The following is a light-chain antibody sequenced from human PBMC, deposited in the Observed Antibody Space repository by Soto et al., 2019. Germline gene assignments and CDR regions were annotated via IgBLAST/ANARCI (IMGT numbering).Light chain of an antibody. V-gene: IGLV1-51*01. CDR1: SSSIAFNS. Sequence: QSVLTQPPSVSAAPGQKVTISCSGSSSSIAFNSVSWYQQLPGTAPRLLIYDDNKRPSGIPDRFSGSKSGTSATLGITGLQTGDEADYYCGTWDTNLSVVFGGGTKLTVL. CDR2: DDN. CDR3: GTWDTNLSVV. J-gene: IGLJ3*02.